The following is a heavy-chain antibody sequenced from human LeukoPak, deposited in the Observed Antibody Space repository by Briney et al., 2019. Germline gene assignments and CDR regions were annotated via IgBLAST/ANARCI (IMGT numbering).Heavy chain of an antibody. CDR3: AKEERDRLDY. CDR1: GFTFSSYG. V-gene: IGHV3-30*18. Sequence: GGSLRLSCAASGFTFSSYGMHWVRQAPGKGLEWVAVKSYDGSNKYYADSVKGRFTISRDNSKNTLYLQMNSLRAEDTAVYYCAKEERDRLDYWGQGTLVTVSS. J-gene: IGHJ4*02. D-gene: IGHD5-24*01. CDR2: KSYDGSNK.